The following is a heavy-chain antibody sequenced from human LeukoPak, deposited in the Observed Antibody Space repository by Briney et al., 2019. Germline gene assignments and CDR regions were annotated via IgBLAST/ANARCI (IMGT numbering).Heavy chain of an antibody. Sequence: GGSLRLSCAASGFTFSNYGMHWVRQAPGKGLEWVAFILYDGSNKYYADSVRGRFTISRDKSKNTLYLQMNSLRNDDTAVYYCAKPRDTEIVVIPAANNWFDPWGQGTLVTVSS. D-gene: IGHD2-2*01. J-gene: IGHJ5*02. CDR1: GFTFSNYG. V-gene: IGHV3-30*02. CDR2: ILYDGSNK. CDR3: AKPRDTEIVVIPAANNWFDP.